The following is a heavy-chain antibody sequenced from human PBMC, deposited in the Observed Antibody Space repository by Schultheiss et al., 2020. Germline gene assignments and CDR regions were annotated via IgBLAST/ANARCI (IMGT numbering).Heavy chain of an antibody. Sequence: GGSLRLSCAASGFTFSSYGMHWVRQAPGKGLEWVSYISRYSSTIYYADSVKGRFTISRDNAKNSLYLQMNSLRDEDTAVYYCARDRGYNWNYGGNDYWGQGTLVTVSS. V-gene: IGHV3-48*02. CDR3: ARDRGYNWNYGGNDY. CDR1: GFTFSSYG. CDR2: ISRYSSTI. D-gene: IGHD1-7*01. J-gene: IGHJ4*02.